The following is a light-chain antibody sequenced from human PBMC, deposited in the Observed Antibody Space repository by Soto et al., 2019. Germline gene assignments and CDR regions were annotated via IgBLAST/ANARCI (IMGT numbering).Light chain of an antibody. Sequence: QAVVTQPPSASGTPGQRVTISCSGSSSNIGSNYVYWHQQLPGTAPKLLIYKNNQRPSGVPDRFSGSKSGTSASLAISGLRSEDEADYYCAAWDDSLSGLVFGGGTKLTVL. CDR1: SSNIGSNY. V-gene: IGLV1-47*01. J-gene: IGLJ2*01. CDR3: AAWDDSLSGLV. CDR2: KNN.